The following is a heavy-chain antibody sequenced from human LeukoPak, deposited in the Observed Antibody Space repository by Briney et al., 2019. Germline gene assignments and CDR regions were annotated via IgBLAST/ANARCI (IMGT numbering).Heavy chain of an antibody. J-gene: IGHJ4*02. CDR3: ARRRGYYYNYFDY. Sequence: PSETLSLTCAVSGGSLSSSNWWSWGRQPPGKGLEWIGEIYHSGSTNYNPSLKSRVTISVDKSKNQFSLKLSSVTAADTAVYYCARRRGYYYNYFDYWGQGTLVTVSS. D-gene: IGHD3-22*01. V-gene: IGHV4-4*02. CDR1: GGSLSSSNW. CDR2: IYHSGST.